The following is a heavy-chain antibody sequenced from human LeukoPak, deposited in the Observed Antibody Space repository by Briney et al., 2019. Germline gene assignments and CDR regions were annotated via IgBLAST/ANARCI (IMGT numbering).Heavy chain of an antibody. J-gene: IGHJ6*03. V-gene: IGHV4-39*07. CDR3: ARALGDYYYMDV. CDR2: IYYSGST. Sequence: PSETLSLTCSVSGDSISTSSYYWGWIRQPPGKGLEWIGSIYYSGSTYYNPSLKSRVTISVDTSKNQFSLKLSSVTAADTAVYYCARALGDYYYMDVWGKGTTVTVSS. CDR1: GDSISTSSYY.